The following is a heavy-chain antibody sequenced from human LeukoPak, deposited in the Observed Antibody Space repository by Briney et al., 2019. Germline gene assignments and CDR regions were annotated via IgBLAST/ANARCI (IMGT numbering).Heavy chain of an antibody. Sequence: GGSLRLSCAAAGFTFSNYGIHWVRQAPGKGLEWVAVISKDGSNKDYADSVKGRFIISRDNSKNTLYLQMNSLRAEDTAVYYCARDRSGIYDAFDIWGQGTMVTVSS. D-gene: IGHD1-14*01. J-gene: IGHJ3*02. V-gene: IGHV3-30*03. CDR2: ISKDGSNK. CDR1: GFTFSNYG. CDR3: ARDRSGIYDAFDI.